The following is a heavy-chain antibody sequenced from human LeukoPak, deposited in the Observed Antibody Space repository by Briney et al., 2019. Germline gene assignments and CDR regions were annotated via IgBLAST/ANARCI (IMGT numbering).Heavy chain of an antibody. Sequence: PSETLSLTCTVSGDSISSSSYYWGWIRQPPGKGLEWIGSIYYSGSTYYNPSLKSRVTISVDTSKKQFSLKLSSVTAADTAVYFCARHRIVVVVATTSCFDPWGQGTLVTVSS. D-gene: IGHD2-15*01. V-gene: IGHV4-39*01. CDR2: IYYSGST. CDR3: ARHRIVVVVATTSCFDP. CDR1: GDSISSSSYY. J-gene: IGHJ5*02.